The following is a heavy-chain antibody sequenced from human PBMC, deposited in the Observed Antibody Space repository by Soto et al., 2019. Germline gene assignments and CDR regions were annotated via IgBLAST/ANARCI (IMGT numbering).Heavy chain of an antibody. Sequence: PEETLSLTCAVYGGPFSGYYWSWIRQPPGKGLEWIGEINHSGSTNYNPSLKSRVTISVDTSKNQFSLKLSSVTAADTAVYYCARGRNVVPAAILLDYWGQGTLVTVSS. CDR2: INHSGST. CDR1: GGPFSGYY. V-gene: IGHV4-34*01. CDR3: ARGRNVVPAAILLDY. D-gene: IGHD2-2*01. J-gene: IGHJ4*02.